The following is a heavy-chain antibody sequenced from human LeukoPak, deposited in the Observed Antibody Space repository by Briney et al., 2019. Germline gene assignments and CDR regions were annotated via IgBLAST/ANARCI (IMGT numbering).Heavy chain of an antibody. Sequence: GGSVRLSCAASGVIVSRNFMSWVRQAPGKGLQWVAIMYAGGTTDYSDSVRGRFHISRDSSNNTLSLQINSLRAEDTAVYYCARVAQTAYGSGVFDYWGQGTLVTVSS. CDR1: GVIVSRNF. J-gene: IGHJ4*02. D-gene: IGHD3-10*01. CDR2: MYAGGTT. CDR3: ARVAQTAYGSGVFDY. V-gene: IGHV3-53*01.